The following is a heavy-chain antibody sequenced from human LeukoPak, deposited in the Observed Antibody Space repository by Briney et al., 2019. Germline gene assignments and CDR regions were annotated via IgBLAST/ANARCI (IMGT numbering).Heavy chain of an antibody. CDR1: GGSISSYY. V-gene: IGHV4-4*07. Sequence: SETLSLTCTVSGGSISSYYWSWIRQPAGKGLEWIGRIYTSGSTNYNPSLKSRVTMSVDTSKNQFSLKLSSVTAADTAVYYCARGIVLMVYANYRFDPWGQGTLVTVSS. CDR3: ARGIVLMVYANYRFDP. CDR2: IYTSGST. D-gene: IGHD2-8*01. J-gene: IGHJ5*02.